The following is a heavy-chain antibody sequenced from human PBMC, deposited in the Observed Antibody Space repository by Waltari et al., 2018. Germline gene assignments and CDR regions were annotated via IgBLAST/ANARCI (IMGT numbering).Heavy chain of an antibody. CDR3: ARGRRDIVVVPAADYYYYYMDV. Sequence: QVQLQQWGAGLLKPSETLSLTCAVYGGSFSGYYWSWIRQPPGKGLEWIGEINHSGSTNYNPSLKSRVTISVDTSKNQFSLKLSSVTAADTAVYYCARGRRDIVVVPAADYYYYYMDVWGKGTTVTVSS. J-gene: IGHJ6*03. V-gene: IGHV4-34*01. CDR2: INHSGST. CDR1: GGSFSGYY. D-gene: IGHD2-2*01.